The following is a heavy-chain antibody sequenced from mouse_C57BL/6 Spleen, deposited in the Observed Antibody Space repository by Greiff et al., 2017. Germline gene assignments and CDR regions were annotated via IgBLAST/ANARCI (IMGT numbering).Heavy chain of an antibody. CDR2: INPNNGGT. Sequence: VQLQQSGPELVKPGASVKIPCKASGYTFTDYNMDWVKQSHGKSLEWIGDINPNNGGTIYNQKFKGKATLTVDKSSSTAYMELRSLTSEDTAVYYCARRQLRPHYAMDYWGQGTSVTVSS. CDR3: ARRQLRPHYAMDY. J-gene: IGHJ4*01. D-gene: IGHD3-2*02. V-gene: IGHV1-18*01. CDR1: GYTFTDYN.